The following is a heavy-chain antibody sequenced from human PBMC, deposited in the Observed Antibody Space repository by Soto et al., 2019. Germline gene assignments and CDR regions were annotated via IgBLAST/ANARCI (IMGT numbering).Heavy chain of an antibody. Sequence: QVQLAQSGAEMTKPGSSVKVSCRASGGSLSDFAFSWVRQAPGQGLEWMGGMIPRFAATKYAQRFQDRVTITADESTNTVYLALNSLTSEDTAIYYCARGAIAAVPAALSSYHDYTNYRFDSWGQGTLVTVSS. D-gene: IGHD2-15*01. CDR1: GGSLSDFA. V-gene: IGHV1-69*01. CDR2: MIPRFAAT. J-gene: IGHJ4*02. CDR3: ARGAIAAVPAALSSYHDYTNYRFDS.